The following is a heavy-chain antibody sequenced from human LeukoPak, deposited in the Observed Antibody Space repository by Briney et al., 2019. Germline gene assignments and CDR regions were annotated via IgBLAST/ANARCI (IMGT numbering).Heavy chain of an antibody. J-gene: IGHJ4*02. CDR2: ISSSGSTI. V-gene: IGHV3-11*01. CDR3: ARDGLDSGYDFYRTFDL. Sequence: GGSLRLSCAASGLTFSDYYMSWVRQAPGKGPECVSSISSSGSTIIFADSVKGRFTISRDNAKNSFSLQMNSLSVADTAEYYGARDGLDSGYDFYRTFDLWGQGTLVTVSS. D-gene: IGHD5-12*01. CDR1: GLTFSDYY.